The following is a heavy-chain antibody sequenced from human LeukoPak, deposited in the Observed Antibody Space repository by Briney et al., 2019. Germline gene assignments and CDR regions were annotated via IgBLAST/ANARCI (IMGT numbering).Heavy chain of an antibody. D-gene: IGHD6-13*01. CDR1: GYTFTSYG. CDR3: ARVLEQQPVSGWFDP. V-gene: IGHV1-18*01. Sequence: GASVKVSCKASGYTFTSYGISWVRQAPGQGLEWMGWISAYNGNTNYAQKLQGRVTMTTDTSTSTAYMELRSLRSDDTAVYYCARVLEQQPVSGWFDPWGQGTLVTVSS. J-gene: IGHJ5*02. CDR2: ISAYNGNT.